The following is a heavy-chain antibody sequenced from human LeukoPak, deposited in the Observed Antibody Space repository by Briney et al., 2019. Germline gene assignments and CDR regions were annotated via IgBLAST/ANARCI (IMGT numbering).Heavy chain of an antibody. Sequence: SETLSLTCTVSGGSISGGSYYWSWIRQPAGKGLEWIGRIYTSWSTNYNPSLKSRLTISVNTSKNQFSLKLSSVTAADTAVYYCASNIVVVPDNWFDPWGQGTLVTVSS. J-gene: IGHJ5*02. CDR1: GGSISGGSYY. D-gene: IGHD2-2*01. CDR2: IYTSWST. CDR3: ASNIVVVPDNWFDP. V-gene: IGHV4-61*02.